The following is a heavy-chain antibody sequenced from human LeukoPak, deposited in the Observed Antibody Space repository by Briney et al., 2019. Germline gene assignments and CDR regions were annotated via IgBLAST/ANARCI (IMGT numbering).Heavy chain of an antibody. CDR1: GFTFSSYG. V-gene: IGHV3-30*18. Sequence: PGRSLRLSCAASGFTFSSYGMHWVRQAPGKGLEWVAVISYDGSNKGYADSVKGRFTLSRDNSKNTLSLQMNSLRVEDTAMYFCAKDIQLSTWGLGTMVTVSS. J-gene: IGHJ3*01. CDR3: AKDIQLST. CDR2: ISYDGSNK. D-gene: IGHD5-24*01.